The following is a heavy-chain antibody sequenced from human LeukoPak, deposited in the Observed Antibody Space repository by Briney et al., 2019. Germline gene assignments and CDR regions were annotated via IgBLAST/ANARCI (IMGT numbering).Heavy chain of an antibody. J-gene: IGHJ4*02. V-gene: IGHV1-2*06. Sequence: ASVKVSCKASGYTFTGYYMHWMRQAPGQGLEWMGRINPNSGGTNYAQKFQGRVTVTRDTSISTAYMELSRLRSDDTAVYYCARGDYDYVWGSYRGDYWGQGTLVTVSS. CDR2: INPNSGGT. CDR1: GYTFTGYY. D-gene: IGHD3-16*02. CDR3: ARGDYDYVWGSYRGDY.